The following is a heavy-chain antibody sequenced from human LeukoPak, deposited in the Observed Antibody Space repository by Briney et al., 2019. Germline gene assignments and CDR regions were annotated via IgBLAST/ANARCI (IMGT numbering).Heavy chain of an antibody. CDR3: ARERVENQQLVGGNY. J-gene: IGHJ4*02. CDR2: IYSGGST. D-gene: IGHD6-6*01. Sequence: GGSLRFSCAASGLTVSSNYMSWVRQAQGKGLEWVSVIYSGGSTYYADSVKGRFTISRDNSKNTLYLQMNSLRAEDTAVYYCARERVENQQLVGGNYWGQGTLVTVSS. V-gene: IGHV3-66*01. CDR1: GLTVSSNY.